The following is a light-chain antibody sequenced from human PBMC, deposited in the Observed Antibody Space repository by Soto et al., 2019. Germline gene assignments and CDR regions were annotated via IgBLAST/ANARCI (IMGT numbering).Light chain of an antibody. CDR1: QGISSY. CDR3: QQRSSGYS. CDR2: AAS. Sequence: IQLTQSPSSLSASVGDRVTITCRASQGISSYLAWYQQKPGKAPKLLIYAASTLQSGVPSRFSGSGSGTDFTLTISSLQPEDFAVYYCQQRSSGYSFGPGTKLEIK. V-gene: IGKV1-9*01. J-gene: IGKJ2*01.